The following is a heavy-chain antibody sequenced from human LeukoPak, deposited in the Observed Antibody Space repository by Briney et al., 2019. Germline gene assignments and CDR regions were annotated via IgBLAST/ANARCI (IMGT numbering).Heavy chain of an antibody. J-gene: IGHJ3*02. Sequence: SQTLSLTCAVSGGSISSGGYSWSWIRQPPGKGLEWIGYIYHSGSTYYNPSLKSRVTISVDRSKNQFSLKLSSVTAADTAVYYCARSWPGCCSSTSCGAFDIWGQGTMVTVSS. D-gene: IGHD2-2*01. CDR1: GGSISSGGYS. CDR2: IYHSGST. CDR3: ARSWPGCCSSTSCGAFDI. V-gene: IGHV4-30-2*01.